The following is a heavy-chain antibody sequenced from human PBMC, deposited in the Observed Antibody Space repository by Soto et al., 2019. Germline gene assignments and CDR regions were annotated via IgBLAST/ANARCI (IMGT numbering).Heavy chain of an antibody. V-gene: IGHV4-30-4*01. CDR2: IYYSGST. CDR1: GGSISSGDYY. CDR3: AREVVILPFYYYCGMDV. J-gene: IGHJ6*02. Sequence: PSETLSLTCTVSGGSISSGDYYWSWIRQPPGKGLEWIGYIYYSGSTYYNPSLKSRVTISVDTSKNQFSLKLSSVTAADTAVYYCAREVVILPFYYYCGMDVWGQGTTVTVSS. D-gene: IGHD3-22*01.